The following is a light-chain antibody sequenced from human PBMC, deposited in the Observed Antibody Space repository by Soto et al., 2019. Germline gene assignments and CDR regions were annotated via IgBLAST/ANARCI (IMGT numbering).Light chain of an antibody. CDR1: SSDVGGYNY. Sequence: QPALTQPPSASGSPGQSVTISCTGTSSDVGGYNYVSWYQQHPGKAPKLMIYEVSKRPSGVPDRFSGSKSGNTASLTVSGLQAEDEADYYCSSYAGSVYVFGTGTKVTVL. J-gene: IGLJ1*01. CDR3: SSYAGSVYV. V-gene: IGLV2-8*01. CDR2: EVS.